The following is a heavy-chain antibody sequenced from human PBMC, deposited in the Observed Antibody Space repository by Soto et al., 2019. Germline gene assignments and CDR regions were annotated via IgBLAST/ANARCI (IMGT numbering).Heavy chain of an antibody. Sequence: QLQLQESGPGLVKHSETLSLTCTVSGGSISSSSYYWGWIRQPSGKGLEWIGSIYYSGSTYYNPSLKSRVTISVDTSKNQFSLKLSSVTAADTAVYYCASSYGDYVSYWGQGTLVTVSS. CDR2: IYYSGST. J-gene: IGHJ4*02. V-gene: IGHV4-39*01. CDR3: ASSYGDYVSY. D-gene: IGHD4-17*01. CDR1: GGSISSSSYY.